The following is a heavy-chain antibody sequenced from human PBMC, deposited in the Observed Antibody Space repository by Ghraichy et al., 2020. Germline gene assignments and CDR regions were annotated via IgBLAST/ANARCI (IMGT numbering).Heavy chain of an antibody. CDR2: SSGSGGST. CDR1: GFTFSSYT. D-gene: IGHD3-22*01. V-gene: IGHV3-23*01. CDR3: AKGHYYDSSGYVPVYYYYGMDL. J-gene: IGHJ6*02. Sequence: GGSLRLSCAASGFTFSSYTMCWVRHRPRQGLEWVSASSGSGGSTYYADSVKGRFTISRDNSKNTLYLQMNSLRAEDTAVYYCAKGHYYDSSGYVPVYYYYGMDLLVQGITVTVSS.